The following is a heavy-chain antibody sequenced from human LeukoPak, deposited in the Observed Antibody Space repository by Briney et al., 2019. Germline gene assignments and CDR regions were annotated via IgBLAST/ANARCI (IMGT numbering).Heavy chain of an antibody. CDR1: GYSISSGYY. V-gene: IGHV4-38-2*02. CDR2: IYHSGST. J-gene: IGHJ4*02. Sequence: PSETLSLTCTVSGYSISSGYYWGWIRQPPGTGLEWIGSIYHSGSTYYNPSLKSRVTISVDTSKNQFSLKLNSVTAADTAVYYCSRHADTALVNRHFDYWGQGTLVTVSS. CDR3: SRHADTALVNRHFDY. D-gene: IGHD5-18*01.